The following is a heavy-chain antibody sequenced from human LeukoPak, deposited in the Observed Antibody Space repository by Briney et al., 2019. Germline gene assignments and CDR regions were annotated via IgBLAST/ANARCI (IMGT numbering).Heavy chain of an antibody. CDR3: ARDALGELSSFDY. V-gene: IGHV3-21*01. Sequence: PGGSLRLSCAASGFTFSSYSMNWVRQAPGKGVEWVSSISSSSSYIYYADSVKGRFTISRDNAKNSLYLQMTSLRAEDTAVYYCARDALGELSSFDYWGQGTLVTVSS. CDR2: ISSSSSYI. J-gene: IGHJ4*02. D-gene: IGHD3-16*02. CDR1: GFTFSSYS.